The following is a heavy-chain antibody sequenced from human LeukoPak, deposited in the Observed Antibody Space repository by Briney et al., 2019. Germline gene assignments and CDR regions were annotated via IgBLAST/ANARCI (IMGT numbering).Heavy chain of an antibody. Sequence: ASVKVSCKASGYIFTYYFIHWVRQAPGQGLEWMGIINPSGGSTNYAQKFQGRVTMTRDTSTSTVYMELSSLRSEDTAVYYCAREGRTKVTPRPDGFDIWGQGTMVTVSS. CDR1: GYIFTYYF. V-gene: IGHV1-46*01. J-gene: IGHJ3*02. D-gene: IGHD4-17*01. CDR3: AREGRTKVTPRPDGFDI. CDR2: INPSGGST.